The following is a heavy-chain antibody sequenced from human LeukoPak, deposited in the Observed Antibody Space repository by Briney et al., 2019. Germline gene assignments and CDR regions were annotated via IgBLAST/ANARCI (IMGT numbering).Heavy chain of an antibody. D-gene: IGHD6-13*01. Sequence: GRSLRLSCAASGFTFSSYGMHWVRQAPGKGLEWVAVISYDGSNKYYADSVKGRLTISRDNSKNTLYLQMNSLRAEDTAVYYCAKGGIAAAGLTFDYWGQGTLVTVSS. CDR3: AKGGIAAAGLTFDY. CDR2: ISYDGSNK. V-gene: IGHV3-30*18. J-gene: IGHJ4*02. CDR1: GFTFSSYG.